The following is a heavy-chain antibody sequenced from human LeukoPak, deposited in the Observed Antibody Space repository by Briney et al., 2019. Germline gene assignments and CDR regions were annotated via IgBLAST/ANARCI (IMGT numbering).Heavy chain of an antibody. V-gene: IGHV3-43*02. CDR1: GFTFDDYA. Sequence: PGGSLRLSCAASGFTFDDYAMHWVRQAPGKGLEWVSLISGDGGGTYYADSVKGRFTISRDNSKNSLYLQMNSLRTEDTALYYCAKDIAACSGGSCRRDYYGMDVWGQGTTVTVSS. D-gene: IGHD2-15*01. J-gene: IGHJ6*02. CDR3: AKDIAACSGGSCRRDYYGMDV. CDR2: ISGDGGGT.